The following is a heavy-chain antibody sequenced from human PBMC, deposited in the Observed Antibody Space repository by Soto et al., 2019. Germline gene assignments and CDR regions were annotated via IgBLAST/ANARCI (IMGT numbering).Heavy chain of an antibody. J-gene: IGHJ5*02. V-gene: IGHV3-23*01. CDR2: ISGSGGST. CDR1: GFTFSSYA. D-gene: IGHD2-15*01. CDR3: AKDPQDIVVVVAVPNWFDP. Sequence: PGGSLRLSCAASGFTFSSYAMSWVRQAPGKGLEWVSAISGSGGSTYYADSVKGRFTISRDNSKNTLYLQMNSLRAEDTAVYYCAKDPQDIVVVVAVPNWFDPWGHGTLVTV.